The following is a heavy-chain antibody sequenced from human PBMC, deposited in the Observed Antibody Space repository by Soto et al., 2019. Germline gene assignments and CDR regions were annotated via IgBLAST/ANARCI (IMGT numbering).Heavy chain of an antibody. CDR2: IYYSGST. J-gene: IGHJ4*02. CDR3: ARDAAGYSSDWYYFDY. CDR1: GGSVSSGSYY. D-gene: IGHD6-19*01. Sequence: QVQLQESGPGLVKPSETLSLTCTVSGGSVSSGSYYWSWIRQPPGKGLEWIGYIYYSGSTNYNPSLMSRLTVPADTSKNHSSLKLSSVTAADTAVYYCARDAAGYSSDWYYFDYWGQGTLVTVSS. V-gene: IGHV4-61*03.